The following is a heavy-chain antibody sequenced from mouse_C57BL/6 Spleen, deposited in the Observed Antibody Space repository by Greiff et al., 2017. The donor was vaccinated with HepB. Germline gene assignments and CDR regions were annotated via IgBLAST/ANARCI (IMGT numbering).Heavy chain of an antibody. V-gene: IGHV1-82*01. CDR2: IYPGDGDT. J-gene: IGHJ2*01. CDR3: ARGVLLDY. D-gene: IGHD1-1*01. Sequence: VQLQESGPELVKPGASVKISCKASGYAFSSSWMNWVKQRPGKGLEWIGRIYPGDGDTNYNGKFKGKATLTADKSSSTAYMQLSSLTSEDSAVYFCARGVLLDYWGQGTTLTVSS. CDR1: GYAFSSSW.